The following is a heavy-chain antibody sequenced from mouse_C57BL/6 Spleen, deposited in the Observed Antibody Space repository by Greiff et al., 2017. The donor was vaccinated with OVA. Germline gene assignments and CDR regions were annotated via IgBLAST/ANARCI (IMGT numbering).Heavy chain of an antibody. Sequence: EVKVVESGGGLVKPGGSLKLSCAASGFTFSSYTMSWVRQTPEKRLEWVATISGGGGNTYYPDSVKGRFTISRDNAKNTLYLQMSSLRSEDTALYYCARLGRGYYFDYWGQGTTLTVSS. J-gene: IGHJ2*01. CDR2: ISGGGGNT. V-gene: IGHV5-9*01. CDR1: GFTFSSYT. CDR3: ARLGRGYYFDY.